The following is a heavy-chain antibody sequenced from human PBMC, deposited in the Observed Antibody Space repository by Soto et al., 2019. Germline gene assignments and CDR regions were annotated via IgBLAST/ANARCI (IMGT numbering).Heavy chain of an antibody. V-gene: IGHV3-30-3*01. J-gene: IGHJ6*02. CDR3: ARNVPIYDFWSGYNVEDYCYGMDV. CDR1: GFTFSTYA. D-gene: IGHD3-3*01. Sequence: QVQLVESGGGVVQPGRSLRLSCAASGFTFSTYAMHWVRQAPGKGLEWVAVVSYDGSNKYYADSVKGRFTISRDNSKNTPYLQMESLRAGDTAVDYCARNVPIYDFWSGYNVEDYCYGMDVWGQGPRVTVSS. CDR2: VSYDGSNK.